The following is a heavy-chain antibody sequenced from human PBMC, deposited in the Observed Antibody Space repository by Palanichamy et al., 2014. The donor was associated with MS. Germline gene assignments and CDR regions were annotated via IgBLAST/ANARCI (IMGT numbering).Heavy chain of an antibody. Sequence: QVQLVESWGRLGPAWGPLRLSCTASGFTFTDYYMNWIRQAPGKGLEWVAYISASGDTKYYADSVERRFTISRDNASNAIYLHMDSLRVEDTAIYYCANPYDFWTAQTFDVWGSGTTVIVSS. D-gene: IGHD3/OR15-3a*01. J-gene: IGHJ6*04. CDR2: ISASGDTK. CDR1: GFTFTDYY. V-gene: IGHV3-11*01. CDR3: ANPYDFWTAQTFDV.